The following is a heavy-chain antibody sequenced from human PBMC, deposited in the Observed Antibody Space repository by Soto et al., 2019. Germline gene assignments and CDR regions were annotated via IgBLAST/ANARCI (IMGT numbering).Heavy chain of an antibody. V-gene: IGHV3-23*04. CDR2: ISGSGGST. J-gene: IGHJ6*02. CDR1: GFTFSSYA. CDR3: ARDRFTDYSTYNGLDV. Sequence: EVQLVESGGGLVQPGGSLRLSCAASGFTFSSYAMSWVRQAPGKGLEWVSAISGSGGSTYYADSVKGRFTISRDNSKNTLYLQMNSLRAEDTAVYYCARDRFTDYSTYNGLDVWGQGTTVTVS. D-gene: IGHD4-4*01.